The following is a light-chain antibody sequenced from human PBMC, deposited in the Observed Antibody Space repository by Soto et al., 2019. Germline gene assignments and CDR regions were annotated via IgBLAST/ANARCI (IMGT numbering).Light chain of an antibody. J-gene: IGLJ1*01. Sequence: QSALTQPASVSGSPGQSITLPCTGTSSDVGSYNLVSWYQQHPGKAPKLIIYEGTKRPSGVFNRISGSKSGNTASLTISELQAEYEADYYCCSFVGTGTDVFATGTKLTVL. CDR3: CSFVGTGTDV. CDR1: SSDVGSYNL. CDR2: EGT. V-gene: IGLV2-23*01.